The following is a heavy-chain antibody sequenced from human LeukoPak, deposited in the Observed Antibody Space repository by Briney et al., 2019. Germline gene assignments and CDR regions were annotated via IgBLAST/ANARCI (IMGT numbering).Heavy chain of an antibody. V-gene: IGHV3-33*01. CDR1: GFTFSSYG. CDR2: IWYDGSNK. CDR3: ARGPHSIYDSSGYYLLPRLDY. D-gene: IGHD3-22*01. Sequence: GGSLRLSCAASGFTFSSYGMHWVRQAPGKGLEWVAVIWYDGSNKCYADSVKGRFTISRDNSKNTLYLRMNSLRAEDTAVYYCARGPHSIYDSSGYYLLPRLDYWGQGTLVTVSS. J-gene: IGHJ4*02.